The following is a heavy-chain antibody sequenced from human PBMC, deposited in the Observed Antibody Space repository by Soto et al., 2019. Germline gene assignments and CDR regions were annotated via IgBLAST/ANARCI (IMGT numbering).Heavy chain of an antibody. D-gene: IGHD3-3*01. CDR3: ARTRTGITIFGVVSYNWFDP. J-gene: IGHJ5*02. V-gene: IGHV4-31*03. CDR1: GGSISSGGYY. CDR2: IYYSGST. Sequence: SETLPLTCTVSGGSISSGGYYWSWIRQHPGKGLEWIGYIYYSGSTYYNPSLKSRVTISVDTSKNQFSLKLSSVTAADTAVYYCARTRTGITIFGVVSYNWFDPWGQGTLVTVSS.